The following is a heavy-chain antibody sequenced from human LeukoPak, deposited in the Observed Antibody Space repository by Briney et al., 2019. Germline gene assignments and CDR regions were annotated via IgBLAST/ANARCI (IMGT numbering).Heavy chain of an antibody. CDR3: ARHVDGYYYYGMDV. J-gene: IGHJ6*02. D-gene: IGHD2-15*01. CDR2: IHYSGNT. CDR1: GGSISSPAYY. V-gene: IGHV4-39*01. Sequence: SETLSLTCTVSGGSISSPAYYWGWIRQPPGKGLEWIGSIHYSGNTYYNPSLKSRVTISADTSKNQFSLKLSSVTAADTAVYYCARHVDGYYYYGMDVWGQGTTVTVSS.